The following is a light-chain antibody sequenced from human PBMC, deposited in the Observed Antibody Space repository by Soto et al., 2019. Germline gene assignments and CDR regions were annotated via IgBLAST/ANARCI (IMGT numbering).Light chain of an antibody. V-gene: IGKV3-15*01. J-gene: IGKJ5*01. CDR1: RTVSSK. Sequence: EVVTKQPPATLSVPPGGRATLCSRVCRTVSSKLAGYRQNPGQAPRLLIYGAATRATGIPARCSGSGAGTEFSLPISSLQSEDFAAYYCQQYNNWPPITFGQGTRLEIK. CDR2: GAA. CDR3: QQYNNWPPIT.